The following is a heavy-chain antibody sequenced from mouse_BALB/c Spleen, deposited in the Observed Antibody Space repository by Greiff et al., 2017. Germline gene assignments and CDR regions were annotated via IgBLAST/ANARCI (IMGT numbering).Heavy chain of an antibody. D-gene: IGHD1-1*01. Sequence: VQLQQSGAELVRPGALVKLSCKASGFNIKDYYMHWGKQRPEQGLEWIGWIDPENGNTIYDPKFQGKASITADPSSNTAYLQLSSLTSEDTAVYYCARRSLIYFDYWGQGTTLTVSS. V-gene: IGHV14-1*02. CDR1: GFNIKDYY. J-gene: IGHJ2*01. CDR3: ARRSLIYFDY. CDR2: IDPENGNT.